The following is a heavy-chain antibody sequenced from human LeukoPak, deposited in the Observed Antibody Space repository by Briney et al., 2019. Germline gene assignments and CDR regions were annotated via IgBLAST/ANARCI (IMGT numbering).Heavy chain of an antibody. CDR2: IYSDGST. CDR1: GFIVSGDF. V-gene: IGHV3-53*01. J-gene: IGHJ4*02. CDR3: ARERGRGRDSPWFDY. D-gene: IGHD1-26*01. Sequence: PGGSLRLSCAASGFIVSGDFMSWVRQGPGKGLEWVTVIYSDGSTYYADSVKGRFTISRDNSKNTLDLQMTGLRAEDTAVYYCARERGRGRDSPWFDYWGQGTLVTVSS.